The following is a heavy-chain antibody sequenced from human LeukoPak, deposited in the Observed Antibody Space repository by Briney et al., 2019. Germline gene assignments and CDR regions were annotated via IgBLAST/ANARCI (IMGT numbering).Heavy chain of an antibody. CDR2: IYSGGST. CDR1: GFTVSSNY. D-gene: IGHD3-22*01. J-gene: IGHJ4*02. Sequence: GGSLRLSCAASGFTVSSNYMSWVRQAPGKGLEWVSVIYSGGSTYYADSVKGRFTISRDNPKNTLYLQMNSLRAEDTAVYYCARDYYDSSGYYTSWYFDYWGQGTLVTVSS. V-gene: IGHV3-53*01. CDR3: ARDYYDSSGYYTSWYFDY.